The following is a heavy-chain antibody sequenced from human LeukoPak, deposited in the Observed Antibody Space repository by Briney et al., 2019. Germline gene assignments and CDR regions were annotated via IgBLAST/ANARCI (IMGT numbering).Heavy chain of an antibody. CDR1: GGSISSSSYY. D-gene: IGHD5-24*01. CDR3: ATLRRDGYNYPRFDY. V-gene: IGHV4-39*01. Sequence: PSETLSLTCTVSGGSISSSSYYWGWIRQPPGKGLEWIGSIYYSGSTYYNPSLKGRVTISVDTSKNQFSLKLSSVTAADTAVYYCATLRRDGYNYPRFDYWGQGTLVTVSS. J-gene: IGHJ4*02. CDR2: IYYSGST.